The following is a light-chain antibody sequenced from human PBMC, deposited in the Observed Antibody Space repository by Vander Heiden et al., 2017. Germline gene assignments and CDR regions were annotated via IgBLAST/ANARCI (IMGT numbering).Light chain of an antibody. Sequence: DIQMTQSPSSLSASVGASVTIPCRASQGIRNDLGWYQQKPGKAAKRLIYAASSLQSGVPSRFSGSGAGTEFTLTISSMQPEDDATYYCLQHNSYPALTFGGGTKVEIK. CDR2: AAS. V-gene: IGKV1-17*01. J-gene: IGKJ4*01. CDR1: QGIRND. CDR3: LQHNSYPALT.